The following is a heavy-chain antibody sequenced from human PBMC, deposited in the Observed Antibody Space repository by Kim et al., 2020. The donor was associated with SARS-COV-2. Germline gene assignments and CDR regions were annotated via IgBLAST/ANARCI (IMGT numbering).Heavy chain of an antibody. V-gene: IGHV3-33*06. Sequence: GGSLRLSCAASGFTFSSYGMHWVRQAPGKGLEWVAVIWYDGSNKYYADSVKGRFTISRDNSKNTLYLQMNSLRAEDTAVYYCAKAITMVRGVISAFAFDIWGQGTMVTVSS. CDR1: GFTFSSYG. CDR2: IWYDGSNK. D-gene: IGHD3-10*01. CDR3: AKAITMVRGVISAFAFDI. J-gene: IGHJ3*02.